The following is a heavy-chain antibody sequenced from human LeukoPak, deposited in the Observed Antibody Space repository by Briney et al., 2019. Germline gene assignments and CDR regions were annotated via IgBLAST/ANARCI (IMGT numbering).Heavy chain of an antibody. CDR3: ARGSSGYYLSFYRY. V-gene: IGHV4-34*01. J-gene: IGHJ4*02. CDR1: GGSFSGYY. D-gene: IGHD3-22*01. CDR2: INHSGST. Sequence: SETLSLTCAVYGGSFSGYYWSWIRQPPGKGLEWIGEINHSGSTNYNPSLKSRATISVDTSKNQFSLKLSSVTAADTAVYYYARGSSGYYLSFYRYWGQGTLVTVSS.